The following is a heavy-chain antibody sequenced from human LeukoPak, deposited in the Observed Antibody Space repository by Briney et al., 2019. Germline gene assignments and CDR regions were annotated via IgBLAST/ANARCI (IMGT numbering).Heavy chain of an antibody. CDR1: GVSFINHG. D-gene: IGHD2-2*01. CDR3: VVVLVPAAVWQFDL. CDR2: IGVDGSKK. J-gene: IGHJ2*01. Sequence: GTSLRLSCAASGVSFINHGFHWVRQAPGKGLEWVALIGVDGSKKYYADSLKGRITVSRDNSRNTLDLQMSSLRVEDTSVYYCVVVLVPAAVWQFDLWGGGTPVTVSS. V-gene: IGHV3-33*03.